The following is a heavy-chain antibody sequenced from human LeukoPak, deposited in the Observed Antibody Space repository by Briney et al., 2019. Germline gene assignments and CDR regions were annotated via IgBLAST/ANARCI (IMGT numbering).Heavy chain of an antibody. J-gene: IGHJ4*02. Sequence: GGSLRLSCAASGFTFSSYGMHWVRQAPGKWLEWVAVIWYDGSNKYYADSVKGRFTISRDNSKNTLYLQMNSLRAEDTAVYYCARDRGDPGPFDYWGQGTLVTVSS. CDR2: IWYDGSNK. CDR3: ARDRGDPGPFDY. CDR1: GFTFSSYG. D-gene: IGHD3-10*01. V-gene: IGHV3-33*01.